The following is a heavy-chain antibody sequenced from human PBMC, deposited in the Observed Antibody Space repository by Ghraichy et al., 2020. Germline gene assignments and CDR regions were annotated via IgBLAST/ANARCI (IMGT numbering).Heavy chain of an antibody. CDR3: ARSGYCSGGSCYSGWFDP. Sequence: SETLSLTCTVSGGSISSYYWSWIRQPPGKGLEWIGHIYTSGSTNYNPSLKSRVTISVDTSKNQFSLKLSSVTAADTAVYYCARSGYCSGGSCYSGWFDPWGQGTLVTVSS. D-gene: IGHD2-15*01. CDR1: GGSISSYY. J-gene: IGHJ5*02. CDR2: IYTSGST. V-gene: IGHV4-4*09.